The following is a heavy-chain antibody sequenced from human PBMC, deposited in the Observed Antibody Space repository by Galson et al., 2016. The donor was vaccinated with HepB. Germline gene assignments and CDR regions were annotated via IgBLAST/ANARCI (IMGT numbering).Heavy chain of an antibody. CDR3: AKDRELQYFDWSMPWY. D-gene: IGHD3-9*01. Sequence: SLRLSCAASGFSFRNYAMSWVRQAPGKGLEWVSAISGSGSSTYCADSVQGRFTIFRDKPKNTLYLQMNSLTSEDTAVYYCAKDRELQYFDWSMPWYWGQGTLVTVSS. J-gene: IGHJ4*02. CDR1: GFSFRNYA. CDR2: ISGSGSST. V-gene: IGHV3-23*01.